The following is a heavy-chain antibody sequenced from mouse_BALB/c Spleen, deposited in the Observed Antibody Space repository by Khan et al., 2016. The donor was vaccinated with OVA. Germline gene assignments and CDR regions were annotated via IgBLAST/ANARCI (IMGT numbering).Heavy chain of an antibody. CDR3: ARGRKFAY. V-gene: IGHV1S137*01. CDR2: ISSYYGDP. CDR1: GYTFTDYS. Sequence: QVRLQQSGAELVRPGDSLKLSCKGSGYTFTDYSMHWVKQRHAKSLEWIGVISSYYGDPDYNQKFKGKATMTVARSSSTAYLELARLTPEDTAIXYSARGRKFAYWGQGTLVTVS. D-gene: IGHD1-1*01. J-gene: IGHJ3*01.